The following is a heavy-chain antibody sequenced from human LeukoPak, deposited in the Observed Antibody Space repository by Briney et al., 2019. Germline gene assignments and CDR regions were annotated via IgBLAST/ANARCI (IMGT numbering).Heavy chain of an antibody. CDR2: AFYIGST. V-gene: IGHV4-59*08. CDR1: GDSITSYY. Sequence: SETLSLTCTVSGDSITSYYWSWIRQPPGRGLEWIGYAFYIGSTNYNPSLKSRVTISVDTSNNQFSLKLSSVTAADTAVYYCARGYLNWFDPWGPGTLVTVSS. D-gene: IGHD6-13*01. CDR3: ARGYLNWFDP. J-gene: IGHJ5*02.